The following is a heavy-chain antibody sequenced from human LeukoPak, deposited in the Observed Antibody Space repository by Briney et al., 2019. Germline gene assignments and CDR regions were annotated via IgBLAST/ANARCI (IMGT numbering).Heavy chain of an antibody. CDR3: ARGRGGSYPLFDI. Sequence: ASVKVSCKASGYTFTSYDINWVRQATGQGLEWMGWINPNSGGTNYAQKFQGRVTMTRDTSISTAYMELSRLRSDDTAVYYCARGRGGSYPLFDIWGQGTMVTVSS. J-gene: IGHJ3*02. D-gene: IGHD1-26*01. V-gene: IGHV1-2*02. CDR2: INPNSGGT. CDR1: GYTFTSYD.